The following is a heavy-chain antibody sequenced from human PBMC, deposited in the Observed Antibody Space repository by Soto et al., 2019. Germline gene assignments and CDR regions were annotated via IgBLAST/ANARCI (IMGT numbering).Heavy chain of an antibody. CDR2: IDHSGYT. CDR1: GGSFRGYY. Sequence: KSSETLSLTCAVYGGSFRGYYWNWIRQPPGKGLEWIGEIDHSGYTNYNPSLKSRVTISVDTSKNQFSLRLTSVTAADTAVYYCARVRDWFDPWGQGTLVTVSS. CDR3: ARVRDWFDP. J-gene: IGHJ5*02. D-gene: IGHD3-3*01. V-gene: IGHV4-34*01.